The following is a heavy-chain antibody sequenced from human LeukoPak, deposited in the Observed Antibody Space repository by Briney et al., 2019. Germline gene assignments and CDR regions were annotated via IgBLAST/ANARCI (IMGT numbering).Heavy chain of an antibody. CDR3: ATDRRDGYTDPFDY. CDR2: VDPEDGET. J-gene: IGHJ4*02. CDR1: GYTFTDYY. Sequence: ASVKASCKVSGYTFTDYYMHWVQQAPGKGLEWMGLVDPEDGETIYAEKFQGRVTITADTSTDTAYMELSSLRSEDTAVYYCATDRRDGYTDPFDYWGQGTQVTVSS. V-gene: IGHV1-69-2*01. D-gene: IGHD5-24*01.